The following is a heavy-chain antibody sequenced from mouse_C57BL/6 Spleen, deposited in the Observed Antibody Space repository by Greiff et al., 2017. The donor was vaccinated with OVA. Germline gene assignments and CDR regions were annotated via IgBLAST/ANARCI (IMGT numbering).Heavy chain of an antibody. CDR1: GYTFTDYY. CDR3: ARQTRTRAMDY. V-gene: IGHV1-19*01. CDR2: INPYNGGT. J-gene: IGHJ4*01. Sequence: VQLQQSGPVLVKPGASVKMSCKASGYTFTDYYMNWVKQSHGKSLEWIGVINPYNGGTSYNQKFKGKATLTVDKSSSTAYMELNSLTSEDSAVYYCARQTRTRAMDYWGQGTSVTVSS.